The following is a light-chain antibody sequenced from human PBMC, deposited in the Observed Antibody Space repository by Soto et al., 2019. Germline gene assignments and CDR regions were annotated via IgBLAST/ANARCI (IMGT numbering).Light chain of an antibody. CDR2: DVS. V-gene: IGLV2-14*01. CDR1: SRDVGGYNY. Sequence: QSALTQPASVSGSPGQSITISCTGTSRDVGGYNYVSWYQQHPGKATKLMIYDVSNRPSGVSNRFSGSKSGNTASLTISGLQAEDEADYYCSSYTSSSALDVVFGGGTKVTVL. CDR3: SSYTSSSALDVV. J-gene: IGLJ2*01.